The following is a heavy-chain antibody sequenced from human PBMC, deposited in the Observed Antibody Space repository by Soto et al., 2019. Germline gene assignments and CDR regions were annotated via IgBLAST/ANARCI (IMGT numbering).Heavy chain of an antibody. V-gene: IGHV3-23*01. J-gene: IGHJ4*02. CDR1: VFTFSSYA. D-gene: IGHD3-22*01. CDR3: AKVRVDYYDSSGHGGFDY. CDR2: ISGSGGST. Sequence: VGSLRLSCAASVFTFSSYAMSCVRHSPGKWLEWVSAISGSGGSTYYADSVKGRFTISRDNSKNTLYLQMNSLRAEDTAVYYCAKVRVDYYDSSGHGGFDYWGQVTLVTVSS.